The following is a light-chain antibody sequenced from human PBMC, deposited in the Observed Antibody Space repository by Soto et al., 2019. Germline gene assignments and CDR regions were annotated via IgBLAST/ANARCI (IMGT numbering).Light chain of an antibody. CDR2: AAS. CDR1: QDITTY. CDR3: QQLKTYPRT. Sequence: DIQLTQSPSFLSASVGDRVTITCRARQDITTYLAWYRQPPGKAPKLLIYAASTLQSGVPSRFSGSGSGTEFTLTISSLQPEDFATYYCQQLKTYPRTFGQGTKVEIK. J-gene: IGKJ1*01. V-gene: IGKV1-9*01.